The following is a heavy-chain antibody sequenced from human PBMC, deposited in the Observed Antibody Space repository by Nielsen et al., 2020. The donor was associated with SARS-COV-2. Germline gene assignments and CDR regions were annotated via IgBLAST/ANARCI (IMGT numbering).Heavy chain of an antibody. CDR2: IKQDGSEK. CDR1: GFTFSSYW. Sequence: GESLKISCAASGFTFSSYWMSWVRQAPGKGLEWVANIKQDGSEKFYVDSVKGRFTISRDNAKNSLYLQMNSLRAEDTAVYYCASEVDTAMVIWNYYYGMDVWGQGPRSPSP. V-gene: IGHV3-7*03. D-gene: IGHD5-18*01. J-gene: IGHJ6*02. CDR3: ASEVDTAMVIWNYYYGMDV.